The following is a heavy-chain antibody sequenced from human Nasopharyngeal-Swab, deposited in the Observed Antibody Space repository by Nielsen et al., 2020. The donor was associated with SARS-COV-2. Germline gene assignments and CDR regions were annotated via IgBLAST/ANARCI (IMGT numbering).Heavy chain of an antibody. CDR2: IYYSGST. D-gene: IGHD2-15*01. J-gene: IGHJ5*02. CDR3: ARHDPYCSGGSCYLGWFDP. Sequence: SETLSLTCTVSGGSISSGGYYWSWIRQHPGKGLEWIGYIYYSGSTYYNPSLKSRVTISVDTSKNQFSLKLSSVTAADTAVYYCARHDPYCSGGSCYLGWFDPWGQGTLVTVSS. V-gene: IGHV4-31*03. CDR1: GGSISSGGYY.